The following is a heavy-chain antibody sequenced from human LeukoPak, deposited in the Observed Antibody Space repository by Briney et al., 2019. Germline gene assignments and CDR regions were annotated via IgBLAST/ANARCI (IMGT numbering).Heavy chain of an antibody. CDR2: AADSGST. V-gene: IGHV4-59*01. CDR1: GDSMSDYF. D-gene: IGHD4-17*01. Sequence: SETLSLTCTVSGDSMSDYFWTWIRHPPGQGLEWIGYAADSGSTNYNPSLKSRVTISVESSTNHFSLRLTSVTAAETAIYSCAAMTTVTMYSYFFDSWGQGTLLTVSS. J-gene: IGHJ4*02. CDR3: AAMTTVTMYSYFFDS.